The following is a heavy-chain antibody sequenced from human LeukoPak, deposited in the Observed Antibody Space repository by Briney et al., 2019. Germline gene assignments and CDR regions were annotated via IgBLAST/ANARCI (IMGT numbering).Heavy chain of an antibody. CDR3: ARGLKRMLLDYYDSSGYFDY. CDR2: IYYSGST. V-gene: IGHV4-39*07. J-gene: IGHJ4*02. CDR1: GGSISSSSYY. D-gene: IGHD3-22*01. Sequence: PSETLSLTCTVSGGSISSSSYYWGWIRQPPGKGLEWIGSIYYSGSTYYNPSLKSRVTISVDTSKNQFSLKLSSVTAADTAVYYCARGLKRMLLDYYDSSGYFDYWGQGTLVTVSS.